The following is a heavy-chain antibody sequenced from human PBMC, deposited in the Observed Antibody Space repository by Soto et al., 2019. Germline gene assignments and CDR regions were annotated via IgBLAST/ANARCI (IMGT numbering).Heavy chain of an antibody. CDR1: GYTFSTYG. V-gene: IGHV1-18*01. Sequence: QVQLVQSGAEVKKPGASVKVSCKASGYTFSTYGFSWVRQAPGQGLEWMGWIGADNGDTNYAQNFQGRVTMTTDTSTTTSYMELMSLTSDDTAVYFCARYWKGAEGFDPWGQGTLVTVSS. CDR2: IGADNGDT. D-gene: IGHD1-1*01. CDR3: ARYWKGAEGFDP. J-gene: IGHJ5*02.